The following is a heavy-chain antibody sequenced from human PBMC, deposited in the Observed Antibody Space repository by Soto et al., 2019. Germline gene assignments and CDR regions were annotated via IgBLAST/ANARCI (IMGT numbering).Heavy chain of an antibody. Sequence: GESLKISCKGSGYSFTSYWISWVRQMPGKGLEWMGRIDPSDSYTNYSPSFQGHVTISADKSISTAYLQWSSLKASDTAMYYCASLDYYYGSGQKLDYYYYGMDVWGQGTTVTVSS. V-gene: IGHV5-10-1*01. CDR1: GYSFTSYW. CDR2: IDPSDSYT. D-gene: IGHD3-10*01. J-gene: IGHJ6*02. CDR3: ASLDYYYGSGQKLDYYYYGMDV.